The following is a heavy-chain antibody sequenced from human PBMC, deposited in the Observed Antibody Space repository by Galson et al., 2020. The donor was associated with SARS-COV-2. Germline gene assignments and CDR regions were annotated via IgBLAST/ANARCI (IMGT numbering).Heavy chain of an antibody. CDR3: ARDLSYYSHGSRSYDLFEF. CDR1: SASFRNYY. CDR2: IDGSGST. Sequence: ASETLSLTCTVSSASFRNYYWSWLRQPAGKGLEWIGRIDGSGSTTYTYSLKSRLTMSIDTSKKQFYLRLRSVTAADTAIYYCARDLSYYSHGSRSYDLFEFWGQGTLVTVSS. J-gene: IGHJ4*02. D-gene: IGHD3-22*01. V-gene: IGHV4-4*07.